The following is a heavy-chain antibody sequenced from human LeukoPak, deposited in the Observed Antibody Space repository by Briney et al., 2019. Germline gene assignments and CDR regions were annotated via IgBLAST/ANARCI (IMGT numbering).Heavy chain of an antibody. CDR2: IYHSGST. CDR1: GYSISSGYY. D-gene: IGHD3-9*01. Sequence: PSETLSLTCAVSGYSISSGYYWGWIRQPPGKGLEWIGSIYHSGSTYYNPSLKSRVTISVDTSKNQFSLKLSSVTAADTAVYYCARVGGYDILTGYYPLPFDYWGLGTLVTVSS. CDR3: ARVGGYDILTGYYPLPFDY. J-gene: IGHJ4*02. V-gene: IGHV4-38-2*01.